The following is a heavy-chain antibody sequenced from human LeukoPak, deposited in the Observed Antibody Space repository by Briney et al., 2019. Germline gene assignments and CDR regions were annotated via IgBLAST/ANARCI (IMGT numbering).Heavy chain of an antibody. D-gene: IGHD4-11*01. CDR3: ARDPGHSNYLNDY. J-gene: IGHJ4*02. CDR1: GFSFSNYW. CDR2: ISSDGTNT. V-gene: IGHV3-74*01. Sequence: PGGSLRLSCAASGFSFSNYWMHWVRQSPGKGLVWVSRISSDGTNTNYADSVKGRFTISRDNAENTLYLQMTSLRAEDTAVYYCARDPGHSNYLNDYWGQGTLVTVSS.